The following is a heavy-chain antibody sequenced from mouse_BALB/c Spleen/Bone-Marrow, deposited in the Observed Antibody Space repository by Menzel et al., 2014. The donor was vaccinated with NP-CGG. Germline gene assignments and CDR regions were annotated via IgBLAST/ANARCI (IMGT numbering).Heavy chain of an antibody. D-gene: IGHD1-1*01. Sequence: QVHVKQSGAELVRPGSSVKISCKASGYAFSSYWMIWVKQRPGQGLEWIGQIYPGDGDTNYNGKFKGKATLTADKSSSTAYMQLSSLTSEDSAVYFCARSGYGSNYDYWGQGTTLTVSS. CDR2: IYPGDGDT. V-gene: IGHV1-80*01. CDR3: ARSGYGSNYDY. J-gene: IGHJ2*01. CDR1: GYAFSSYW.